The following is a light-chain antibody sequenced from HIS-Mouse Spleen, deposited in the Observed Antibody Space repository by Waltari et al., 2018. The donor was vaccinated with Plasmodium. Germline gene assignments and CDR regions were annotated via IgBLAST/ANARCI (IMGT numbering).Light chain of an antibody. J-gene: IGKJ2*01. CDR1: QGISSY. Sequence: AIRMTQSPSSFSASTGDRVTITCRASQGISSYLAWYQQKPGKAPKLLIYAASTLQSGVPSRFSGSGSGTDFTLTISCLQSEDFATYYCQQYNSYYTFGQGTKLEIK. CDR2: AAS. V-gene: IGKV1-8*01. CDR3: QQYNSYYT.